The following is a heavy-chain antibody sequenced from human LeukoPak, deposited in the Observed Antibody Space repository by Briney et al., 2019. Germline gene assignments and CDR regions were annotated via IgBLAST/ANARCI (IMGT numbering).Heavy chain of an antibody. V-gene: IGHV3-23*01. Sequence: LPGGSLRLXCAASGFTFSSYAMSWVRQAPGKGLEWVSAISGSGGSTYYADSVKGRFTISRDNSKYTLYLQMNSLRAEDTAVYYCAKDLKSGYYFGQFDYWGQGTLVTVSS. D-gene: IGHD3-22*01. CDR2: ISGSGGST. J-gene: IGHJ4*02. CDR1: GFTFSSYA. CDR3: AKDLKSGYYFGQFDY.